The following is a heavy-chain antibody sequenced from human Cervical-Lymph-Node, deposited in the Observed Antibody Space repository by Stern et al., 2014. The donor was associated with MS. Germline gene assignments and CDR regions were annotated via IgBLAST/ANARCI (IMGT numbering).Heavy chain of an antibody. D-gene: IGHD5-12*01. J-gene: IGHJ4*02. CDR2: IYYSGPT. Sequence: QLQLQESGPGLVKPSETLSLTCSVSGGSISRSTYYWGWIRQPPGKGLEWIGSIYYSGPTYYNPSLKSRVTIDTSTNPFSLGLTTVTAADTAVYYCARHDGWLPHYWSQGTLVTVSS. CDR1: GGSISRSTYY. V-gene: IGHV4-39*01. CDR3: ARHDGWLPHY.